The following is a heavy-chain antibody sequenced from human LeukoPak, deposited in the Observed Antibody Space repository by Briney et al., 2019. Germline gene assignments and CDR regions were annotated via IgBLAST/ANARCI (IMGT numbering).Heavy chain of an antibody. D-gene: IGHD4-17*01. V-gene: IGHV4-59*01. CDR3: ARLCDYDAFDI. CDR2: IYHSGST. J-gene: IGHJ3*02. CDR1: GGSISSYY. Sequence: SETLSLTCTVSGGSISSYYWSWIRQPPGKGLEWIGYIYHSGSTNYNPSLKSRVTISVDTSKNQFSLKLSSVTAADTAVYYCARLCDYDAFDIWGQGTMVTVSS.